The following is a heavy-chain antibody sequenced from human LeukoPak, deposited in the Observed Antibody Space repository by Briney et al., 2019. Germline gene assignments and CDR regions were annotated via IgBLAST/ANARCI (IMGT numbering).Heavy chain of an antibody. D-gene: IGHD3-22*01. V-gene: IGHV3-11*01. CDR2: IGSSGSTI. CDR1: GFTFSDYY. CDR3: AKDYTPYDSSGYVDY. J-gene: IGHJ4*02. Sequence: PGGSLRLSCAASGFTFSDYYMSWIRQAPGKGLEWVSYIGSSGSTIYYADSVKGRFTISRDNSKNTLYLQMNSLRAEDTAVYYCAKDYTPYDSSGYVDYWGQGTLVTVSS.